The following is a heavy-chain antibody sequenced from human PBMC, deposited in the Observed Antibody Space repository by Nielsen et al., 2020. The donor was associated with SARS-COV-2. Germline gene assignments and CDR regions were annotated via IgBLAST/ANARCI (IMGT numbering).Heavy chain of an antibody. V-gene: IGHV4-34*01. CDR1: GGSFSGYY. Sequence: SETLSLTCAVYGGSFSGYYWSWIRQPPGKGLEWIGEINHSGSTSYNPSLKSRVTISVDTSKNQFSLKLSSVTAADTAVYYCARGVAAAAGHRNLVYYYYYYMDVWGKGTTVTVSS. J-gene: IGHJ6*03. CDR3: ARGVAAAAGHRNLVYYYYYYMDV. D-gene: IGHD6-13*01. CDR2: INHSGST.